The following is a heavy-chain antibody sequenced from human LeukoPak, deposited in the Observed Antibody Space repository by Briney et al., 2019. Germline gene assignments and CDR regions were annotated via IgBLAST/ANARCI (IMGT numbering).Heavy chain of an antibody. CDR1: GFTFSSYS. CDR3: ARGVTVTTIGCFDP. D-gene: IGHD4-17*01. J-gene: IGHJ5*02. Sequence: PGGALRLSCAASGFTFSSYSMNWVRQAPGKGLEWVSSISSSSSYIYYADSVKGRFTISRDNAKNSLYLQMNSLRAEDTAVYYCARGVTVTTIGCFDPWGQGTLVTVSS. V-gene: IGHV3-21*01. CDR2: ISSSSSYI.